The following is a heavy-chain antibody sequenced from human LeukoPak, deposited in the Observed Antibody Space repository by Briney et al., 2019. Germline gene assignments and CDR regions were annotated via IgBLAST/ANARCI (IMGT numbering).Heavy chain of an antibody. CDR3: ARQKDIVLMVYAPSPTSGFDP. CDR1: GYSFTSYW. D-gene: IGHD2-8*01. CDR2: IDPSDSYT. V-gene: IGHV5-10-1*01. Sequence: GESLKISCKGSGYSFTSYWISWVRQMPGKGQEWKGRIDPSDSYTNYSPSFQGHVTISADKSISTAYLQWSSLKASDTAMYYCARQKDIVLMVYAPSPTSGFDPWGQGTLVTVSS. J-gene: IGHJ5*02.